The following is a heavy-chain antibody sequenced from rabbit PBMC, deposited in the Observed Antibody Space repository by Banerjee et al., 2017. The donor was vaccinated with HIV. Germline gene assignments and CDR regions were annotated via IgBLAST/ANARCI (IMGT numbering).Heavy chain of an antibody. CDR1: GFDLNSYYY. J-gene: IGHJ4*01. CDR2: IYGGSSGVS. CDR3: ARGSHDSGWGGDL. V-gene: IGHV1S40*01. D-gene: IGHD4-1*01. Sequence: QSLEESGGDLVKPGASLTLTCTASGFDLNSYYYMCWVRQAPGKGLEWIACIYGGSSGVSYYANWAKGRFTISKTSSTTVTLQMTSLTAADTATYFCARGSHDSGWGGDLWGPGTLVTVS.